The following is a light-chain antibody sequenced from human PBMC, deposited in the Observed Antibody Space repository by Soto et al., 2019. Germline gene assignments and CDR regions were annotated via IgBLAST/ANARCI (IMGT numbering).Light chain of an antibody. J-gene: IGLJ2*01. CDR1: SADIGDSDY. CDR3: CSYATYNMI. CDR2: EVT. Sequence: QSALTQPASVSGSPGQSITISCTGTSADIGDSDYVSWYQQHPDKAPKLLISEVTNRPSGVSNRFSGSKSGNTASLTISGLQAEDEADYYCCSYATYNMILGGGTKLTVL. V-gene: IGLV2-14*01.